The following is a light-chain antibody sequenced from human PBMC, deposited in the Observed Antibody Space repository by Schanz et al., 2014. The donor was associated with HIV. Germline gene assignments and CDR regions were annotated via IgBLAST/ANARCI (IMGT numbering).Light chain of an antibody. Sequence: QSVLTQPASVSGSPGQSITISCTGTSSDVGGYNYVSWYQQHPGKAPKLMIYEVSKRPSGVPDRFSGSQSGSSASLAISGLQADDEADYYCQSYDGTLSAVVVGGGTKLTVL. CDR1: SSDVGGYNY. V-gene: IGLV2-8*01. CDR3: QSYDGTLSAVV. CDR2: EVS. J-gene: IGLJ2*01.